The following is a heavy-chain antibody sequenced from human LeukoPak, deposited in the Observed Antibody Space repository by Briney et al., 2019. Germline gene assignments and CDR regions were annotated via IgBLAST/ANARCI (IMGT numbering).Heavy chain of an antibody. D-gene: IGHD7-27*01. J-gene: IGHJ4*02. V-gene: IGHV3-23*01. CDR2: IGLSDDST. CDR1: GFTFSTYG. Sequence: GGSLRLSCAASGFTFSTYGMIWVRQAPGKGLECVSTIGLSDDSTNYADSVKGRFTVSRDNSKNTLYLLMNSLRAGDTARYYCARDPNWGSGYWGQGTLVTVSS. CDR3: ARDPNWGSGY.